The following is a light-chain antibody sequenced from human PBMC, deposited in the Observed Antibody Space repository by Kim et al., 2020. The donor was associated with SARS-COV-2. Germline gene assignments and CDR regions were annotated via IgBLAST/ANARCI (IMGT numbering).Light chain of an antibody. V-gene: IGKV1D-16*01. CDR2: AAS. CDR1: EGVNIW. Sequence: SVGDRVSIPGRASEGVNIWLAWYQQKPGKAAKSLIYAASSLQSGVPSRFSGSGSGTDFTLHINNLQPDDFATYYGQQYNKYPITFGPGTRLEIK. CDR3: QQYNKYPIT. J-gene: IGKJ5*01.